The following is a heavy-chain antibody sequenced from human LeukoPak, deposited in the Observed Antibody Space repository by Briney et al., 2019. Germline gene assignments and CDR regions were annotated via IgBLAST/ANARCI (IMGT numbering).Heavy chain of an antibody. CDR3: ARVFFEETWIKYGSGSYYNWGDYYMDV. V-gene: IGHV1-2*02. CDR1: GYTFTSYG. CDR2: INPNSGGT. D-gene: IGHD3-10*01. J-gene: IGHJ6*03. Sequence: ASVKVSCKASGYTFTSYGISWVRQAPGQGLEWMGWINPNSGGTNYAQKFQGRVTMTRDTSISTAYMELSRLRSDDTAVYYCARVFFEETWIKYGSGSYYNWGDYYMDVWGKGTTVTISS.